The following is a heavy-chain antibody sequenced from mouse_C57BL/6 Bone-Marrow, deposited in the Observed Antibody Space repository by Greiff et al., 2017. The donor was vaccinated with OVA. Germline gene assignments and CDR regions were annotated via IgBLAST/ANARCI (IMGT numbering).Heavy chain of an antibody. D-gene: IGHD2-4*01. CDR1: GFTFSSYG. J-gene: IGHJ3*01. CDR2: ISSGGSYT. V-gene: IGHV5-6*01. CDR3: ARHPGYYDYDEWFAY. Sequence: EVKVIESGGDLVKPGGSLKLSCAASGFTFSSYGMSWVRQTPDKRLEWVATISSGGSYTYYPDSVKGRFTISRDNAKNTLYLQMSSLKSEDTAMYYCARHPGYYDYDEWFAYWGQGTLVTVSA.